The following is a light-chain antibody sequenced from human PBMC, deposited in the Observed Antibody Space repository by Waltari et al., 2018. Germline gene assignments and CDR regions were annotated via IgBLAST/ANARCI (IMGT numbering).Light chain of an antibody. Sequence: EIVLTQSPGPLSLSPGARATLPCRASQSVRGSLAWYQQKAGQAPRLLIYGASSRATGIPDRFSGGGSGTDFSLTISRLEPEDFAVYYCQHYVRLPATFGQGTKVEI. CDR1: QSVRGS. J-gene: IGKJ1*01. V-gene: IGKV3-20*01. CDR2: GAS. CDR3: QHYVRLPAT.